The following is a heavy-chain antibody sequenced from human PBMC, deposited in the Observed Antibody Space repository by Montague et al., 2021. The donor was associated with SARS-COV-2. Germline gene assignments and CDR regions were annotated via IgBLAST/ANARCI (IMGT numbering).Heavy chain of an antibody. D-gene: IGHD2-2*01. V-gene: IGHV4-34*01. CDR3: ARGLQRVVPGVLGVGPCYYSYYMDG. J-gene: IGHJ6*03. CDR1: GGSFSGYY. Sequence: SETLSLTCAVYGGSFSGYYWSWIRQPPGTGLEWIGEINHSGSTKYNPSLKSRVTISVDTSKNQFTLKLSSVTAADTAADYCARGLQRVVPGVLGVGPCYYSYYMDGWGKGTTVTVSS. CDR2: INHSGST.